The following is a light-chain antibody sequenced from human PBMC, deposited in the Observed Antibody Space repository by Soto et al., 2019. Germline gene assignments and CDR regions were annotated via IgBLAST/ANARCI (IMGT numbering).Light chain of an antibody. CDR1: PGINTY. CDR3: QSSNSFPFT. V-gene: IGKV1-27*01. J-gene: IGKJ3*01. Sequence: DLQMTQSPSSLSASVGDRVTLTCRASPGINTYLAWYQQRPGHAPKLLIYEASTLQSGVPPRFSGTGSRTHFTLTISSLRPEDVGTYFCQSSNSFPFTFGPGTRVDLK. CDR2: EAS.